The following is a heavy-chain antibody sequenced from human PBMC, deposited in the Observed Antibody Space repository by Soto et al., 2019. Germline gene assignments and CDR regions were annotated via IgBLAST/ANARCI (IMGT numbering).Heavy chain of an antibody. CDR3: ARDGPIAVAGNNPFDY. D-gene: IGHD6-19*01. CDR1: GGTFSSYT. CDR2: IIPILGIA. Sequence: GASVKVSCKASGGTFSSYTISWVRQAPGQGLEWMGRIIPILGIANCAQKFQGRVTITADKSTSTAYMELSSLRSEDTAVYYCARDGPIAVAGNNPFDYWGQGTLVTVSS. V-gene: IGHV1-69*04. J-gene: IGHJ4*02.